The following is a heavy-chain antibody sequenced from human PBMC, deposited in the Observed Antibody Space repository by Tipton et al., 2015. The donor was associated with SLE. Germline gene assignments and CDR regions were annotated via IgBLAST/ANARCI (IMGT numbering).Heavy chain of an antibody. V-gene: IGHV4-59*11. J-gene: IGHJ6*02. CDR3: ARVPSALYYGMDV. CDR1: GGGISSHY. CDR2: IYYSGST. Sequence: LRLSCTVSGGGISSHYWSWIRQPPGKGLEWIGYIYYSGSTKKPSLKSRVTISVDTSKNQFSLKLSSVTAADTAVYYCARVPSALYYGMDVWGQGTTVTVSS. D-gene: IGHD2-2*01.